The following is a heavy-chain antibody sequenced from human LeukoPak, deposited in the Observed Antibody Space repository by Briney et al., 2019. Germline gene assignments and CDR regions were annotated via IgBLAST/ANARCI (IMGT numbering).Heavy chain of an antibody. Sequence: GGSLRLSCAASGFTFSTYSMNWVRQAPGKGLEWVSSISTSSYIYYADSMKGRFTISRDNAKNSLYLQMNSLRAEDTAVYYCARESRRFLEWFDYWGQGTLVTVSS. CDR2: ISTSSYI. CDR3: ARESRRFLEWFDY. V-gene: IGHV3-21*01. CDR1: GFTFSTYS. D-gene: IGHD3-3*01. J-gene: IGHJ4*02.